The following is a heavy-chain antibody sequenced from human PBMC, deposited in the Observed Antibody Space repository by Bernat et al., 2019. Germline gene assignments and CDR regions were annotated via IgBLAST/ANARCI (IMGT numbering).Heavy chain of an antibody. CDR1: GFTFRDYW. Sequence: EVQLVESGGGLVKPGGSLRLSCEASGFTFRDYWMHWVRQAPGKGLVWISRINGDGTGTTHADSVKGRFTISRDNAKNTLYLQMNSLGAEDTAVYYCARGGVPYAFEVWGRGTTVTVSS. CDR3: ARGGVPYAFEV. J-gene: IGHJ3*01. V-gene: IGHV3-74*02. CDR2: INGDGTGT. D-gene: IGHD1-1*01.